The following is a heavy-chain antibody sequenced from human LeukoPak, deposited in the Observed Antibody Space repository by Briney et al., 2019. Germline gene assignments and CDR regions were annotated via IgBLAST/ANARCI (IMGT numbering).Heavy chain of an antibody. J-gene: IGHJ3*02. D-gene: IGHD5-18*01. CDR3: ARARGYSYGPDAFDI. Sequence: SETLSLTCAVYGGSFSGYYWSWIRQPPGKGLEWIGEINRNGSTNYNPSLKSRVTISVDTSKNQFSLKLSSVTAADTAVYYCARARGYSYGPDAFDIWGQGTVVTVSS. CDR2: INRNGST. V-gene: IGHV4-34*01. CDR1: GGSFSGYY.